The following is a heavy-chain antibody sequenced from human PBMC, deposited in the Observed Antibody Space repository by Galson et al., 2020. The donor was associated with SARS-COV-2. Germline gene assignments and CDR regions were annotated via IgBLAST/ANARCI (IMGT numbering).Heavy chain of an antibody. V-gene: IGHV4-30-4*01. Sequence: SQTLSLTCTVSGGSISSGDYYWSWIRQPPGKGLEWIGYIYYSGSTYYNPSLKSRVTISVDTSKNQFSLKLSSVTAADTAVYYCASLDIVVVPAAHGYYGMDVWGQGTTVTVSS. J-gene: IGHJ6*02. CDR3: ASLDIVVVPAAHGYYGMDV. CDR2: IYYSGST. CDR1: GGSISSGDYY. D-gene: IGHD2-2*01.